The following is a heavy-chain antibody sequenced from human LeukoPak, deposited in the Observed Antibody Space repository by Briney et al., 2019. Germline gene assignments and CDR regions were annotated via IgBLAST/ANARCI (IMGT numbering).Heavy chain of an antibody. CDR2: ISSSSSTI. D-gene: IGHD2-21*02. J-gene: IGHJ4*02. CDR1: GFTFSSYS. CDR3: ARAQETYCGGDCAQDY. V-gene: IGHV3-48*02. Sequence: GGSLRLSCAASGFTFSSYSMNWVRQAPGKGLEWVSYISSSSSTIYYADSVKGRFTISRDNAKNSLYLQMNSLRDEDTAVYYCARAQETYCGGDCAQDYWGQGTLVTVSS.